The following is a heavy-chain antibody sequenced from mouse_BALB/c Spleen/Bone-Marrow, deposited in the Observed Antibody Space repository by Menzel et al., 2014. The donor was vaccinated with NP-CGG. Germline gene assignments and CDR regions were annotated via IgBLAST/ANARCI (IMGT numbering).Heavy chain of an antibody. CDR1: GFTFTGYY. Sequence: EVKLMESGRGLVEPSRSLSLTCATSGFTFTGYYMSWVRQPPGKALEWLGVIRNKAKSNKTEHIPSMKSRITISRDNSKSIIYLKMNTLRAEAGATDYCARDRNTGANCYFDDWGAGTTVTVSS. CDR3: ARDRNTGANCYFDD. J-gene: IGHJ1*01. CDR2: IRNKAKSNKT. V-gene: IGHV7-3*02.